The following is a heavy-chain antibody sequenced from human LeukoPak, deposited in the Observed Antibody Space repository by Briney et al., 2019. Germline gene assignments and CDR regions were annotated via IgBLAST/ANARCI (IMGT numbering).Heavy chain of an antibody. CDR3: VRDRAVSPFPPDAFDM. Sequence: GGSLRLSCAASGFTFGSYEMNWVRQAPGKGLEWVSYISSSGSTIYYADSVKGRFTISRDNAKNTLYLQMNSLRAEDTAVYYCVRDRAVSPFPPDAFDMWGQGTMVTVAS. D-gene: IGHD4-17*01. CDR2: ISSSGSTI. CDR1: GFTFGSYE. J-gene: IGHJ3*02. V-gene: IGHV3-48*03.